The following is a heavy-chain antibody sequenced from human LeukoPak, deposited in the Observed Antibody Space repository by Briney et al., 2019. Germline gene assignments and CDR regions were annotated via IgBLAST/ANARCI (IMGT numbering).Heavy chain of an antibody. D-gene: IGHD3-22*01. CDR1: GASINNNF. Sequence: SDTLSLTCTVSGASINNNFWTWIRQPPAKGLEWIGYIYSSGSAKYNPSLKSRVIISGDTSKNQISLNLTSVTAADTAVYFCARHRDYYDTWGHGTLVTVSS. J-gene: IGHJ4*01. CDR3: ARHRDYYDT. CDR2: IYSSGSA. V-gene: IGHV4-59*08.